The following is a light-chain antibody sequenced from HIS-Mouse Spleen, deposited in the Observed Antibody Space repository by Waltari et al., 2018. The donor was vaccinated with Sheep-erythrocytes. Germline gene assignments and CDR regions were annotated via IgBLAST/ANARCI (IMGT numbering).Light chain of an antibody. V-gene: IGLV2-11*01. CDR1: SSDVGGYNY. J-gene: IGLJ3*02. Sequence: QSALTQPRSVSGSPGQSVTISCTGTSSDVGGYNYVSWYQHHPAKAPKLMIYDVSKRPSGVPDRFSGSKSGNTASLTISGLQAEDEADYYCCSYAGSYTFWVFGGGTRLTVL. CDR3: CSYAGSYTFWV. CDR2: DVS.